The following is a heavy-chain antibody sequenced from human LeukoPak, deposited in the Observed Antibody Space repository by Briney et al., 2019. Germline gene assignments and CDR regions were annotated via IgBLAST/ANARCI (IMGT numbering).Heavy chain of an antibody. D-gene: IGHD4-17*01. CDR2: ISYDESNT. J-gene: IGHJ4*02. Sequence: GGSLRLSCAASGFTFSSYAMHWVRQAPGKGLEWVALISYDESNTFYADSVKGRFTISRDNSKNTLYLQMHSLRVEDTAVYYCARDGDGDYVFSYYFDYWGQGTLVTVSS. CDR1: GFTFSSYA. V-gene: IGHV3-30*04. CDR3: ARDGDGDYVFSYYFDY.